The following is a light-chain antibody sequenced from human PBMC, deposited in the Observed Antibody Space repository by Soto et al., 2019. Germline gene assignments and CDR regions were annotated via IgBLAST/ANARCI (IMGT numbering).Light chain of an antibody. Sequence: EVVLTQSPATVSVSPGERTSLSCRAGQSIGTNLGWYQQKPGQAPRRLISKTSTRATGVPARFSGSGSGTEFTLTISSLQSEDIAVYYCQQYAGRPLTFGGGTKV. CDR3: QQYAGRPLT. J-gene: IGKJ4*01. CDR1: QSIGTN. V-gene: IGKV3-15*01. CDR2: KTS.